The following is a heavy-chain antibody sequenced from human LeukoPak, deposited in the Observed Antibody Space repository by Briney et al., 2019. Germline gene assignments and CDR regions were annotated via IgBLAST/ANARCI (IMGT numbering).Heavy chain of an antibody. Sequence: PGRSLRLPCAASGFTFSSYAMHWVRQAPGKGLEWVAVISYDGSNKYYADSVKGRFTISRDNSKNTLYLQMNSLRAEDTAVYYCARDNCSSTSCVDYWGQGTLVTVSS. J-gene: IGHJ4*02. V-gene: IGHV3-30-3*01. CDR3: ARDNCSSTSCVDY. D-gene: IGHD2-2*01. CDR1: GFTFSSYA. CDR2: ISYDGSNK.